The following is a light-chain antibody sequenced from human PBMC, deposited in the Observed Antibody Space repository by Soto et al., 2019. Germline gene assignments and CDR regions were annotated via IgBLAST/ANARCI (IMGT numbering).Light chain of an antibody. CDR3: MQALQTPWT. CDR2: LGS. J-gene: IGKJ1*01. Sequence: DIVMTQSPLSLPVTPGEPASISCRSSQSLLHSNGYNYLDWYLQKPGQSPQLLIYLGSHRASGVVDRFSGSASGTDFTLKITGFEAEDVGVYCCMQALQTPWTFGQGTKVEIK. CDR1: QSLLHSNGYNY. V-gene: IGKV2-28*01.